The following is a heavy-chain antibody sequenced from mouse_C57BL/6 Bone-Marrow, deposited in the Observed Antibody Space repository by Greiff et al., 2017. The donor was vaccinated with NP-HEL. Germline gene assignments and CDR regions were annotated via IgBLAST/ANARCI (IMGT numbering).Heavy chain of an antibody. CDR1: GYSFTGYY. CDR3: ARSFNRDAMDY. V-gene: IGHV1-31*01. CDR2: IYPYNGVS. Sequence: VQLQQSGPELVKPGASVKISCKASGYSFTGYYMHWVKQSHGNILDWIGYIYPYNGVSSYNQKFKGKATLTVDNSSSTAYMELSSVTSEDSAVYYCARSFNRDAMDYWGQGTSVTVSS. J-gene: IGHJ4*01.